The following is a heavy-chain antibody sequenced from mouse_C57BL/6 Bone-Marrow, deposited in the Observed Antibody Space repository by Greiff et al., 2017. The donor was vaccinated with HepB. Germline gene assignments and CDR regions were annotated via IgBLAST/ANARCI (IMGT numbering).Heavy chain of an antibody. CDR2: IDPSDSYT. Sequence: QVQLQQPGAELVRHGTSVKLSCKASGYTFTSYWMHWVKQRPGQGLEWIGVIDPSDSYTNYNQKFKGKATLTVDTSSSTAYMQLSSLTSEDSAVYYCARSYYGSSYWGQGTTLTVSS. V-gene: IGHV1-59*01. D-gene: IGHD1-1*01. CDR1: GYTFTSYW. J-gene: IGHJ2*01. CDR3: ARSYYGSSY.